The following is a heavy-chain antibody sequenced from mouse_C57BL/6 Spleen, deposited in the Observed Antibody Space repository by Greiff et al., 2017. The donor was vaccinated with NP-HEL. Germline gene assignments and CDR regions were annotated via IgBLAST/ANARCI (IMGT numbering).Heavy chain of an antibody. V-gene: IGHV14-2*01. CDR1: GFNIKDYY. CDR2: IDPEDGET. D-gene: IGHD1-1*01. J-gene: IGHJ1*03. CDR3: ARWITTVVATDRYFDV. Sequence: VQLKESGAELVKPGASVKLSCTASGFNIKDYYMHWVKQRTEQGLEWIGRIDPEDGETKYAPKFQGKATITADTSSNTAYLQLSSLTSEDTAVYYCARWITTVVATDRYFDVWGTGTTVTVSS.